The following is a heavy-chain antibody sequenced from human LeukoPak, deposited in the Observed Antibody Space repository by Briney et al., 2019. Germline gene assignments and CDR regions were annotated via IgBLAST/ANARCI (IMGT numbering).Heavy chain of an antibody. D-gene: IGHD6-19*01. J-gene: IGHJ4*02. CDR3: AMALIGSGWTIDY. CDR2: ISGSGIRT. CDR1: TFTFISYA. V-gene: IGHV3-23*01. Sequence: GGSMRLSCAASTFTFISYAMRWVRQAPGKGLEWVSTISGSGIRTSYADSVKGRFTISRDNSKNTLYLQVNSLRAEDTAVYYCAMALIGSGWTIDYWGQGTLVTVSS.